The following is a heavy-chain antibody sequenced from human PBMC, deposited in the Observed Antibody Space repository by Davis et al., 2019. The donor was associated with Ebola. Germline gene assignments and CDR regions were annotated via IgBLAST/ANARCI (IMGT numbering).Heavy chain of an antibody. D-gene: IGHD4-17*01. J-gene: IGHJ4*02. CDR3: ARDPSYIWTTVTTTSYFDY. Sequence: PGGSLRLSCAASGFTVSSNYMSWVRQAPGKGLEWVSVIYSGGSTYYADSVKGRFTISRDNSKNTLYLQMNSLRAEDTAVYYCARDPSYIWTTVTTTSYFDYWGQGTLVTVSS. CDR1: GFTVSSNY. V-gene: IGHV3-53*05. CDR2: IYSGGST.